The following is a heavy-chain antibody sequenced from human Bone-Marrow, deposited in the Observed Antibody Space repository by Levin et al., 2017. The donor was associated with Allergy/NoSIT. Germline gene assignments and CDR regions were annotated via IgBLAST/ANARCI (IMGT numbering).Heavy chain of an antibody. V-gene: IGHV3-13*04. J-gene: IGHJ6*02. CDR1: GFTFSSYD. CDR3: ARDGGGYGMDV. D-gene: IGHD3-16*01. Sequence: GESLKISCAASGFTFSSYDMHWVRQATGKGLEWVSAIGTAGDTYYPGSVKGRFTISRENAKNSLYLQMNSLRAGDTAVYYCARDGGGYGMDVWGQGTTVTVSS. CDR2: IGTAGDT.